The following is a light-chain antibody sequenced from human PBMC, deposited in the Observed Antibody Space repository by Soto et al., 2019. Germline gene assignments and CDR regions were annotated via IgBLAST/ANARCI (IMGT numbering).Light chain of an antibody. Sequence: QSVLTQPPSASGSPGQSVTISCTGTSSDVGGYNYVSWYQQHPGKAPKLMIYEVSKRPSGVPDRFSGSKSGNTASLTVSGLQVEDEADYYCSSYAGRNNLVFGGGTKVTVL. CDR1: SSDVGGYNY. CDR3: SSYAGRNNLV. CDR2: EVS. V-gene: IGLV2-8*01. J-gene: IGLJ2*01.